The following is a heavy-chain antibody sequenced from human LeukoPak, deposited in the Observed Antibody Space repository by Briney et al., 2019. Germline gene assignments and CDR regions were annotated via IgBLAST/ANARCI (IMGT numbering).Heavy chain of an antibody. CDR2: INWNGGST. J-gene: IGHJ4*02. V-gene: IGHV3-20*04. D-gene: IGHD3-3*01. Sequence: PGRSLRLSCAASGFTFDDYGMSWVRQAPGKGLEWVSGINWNGGSTGYADSVKGRFTISRDNAKNSLYLQMNSLRAEDTALYYCARESPYYDFWSGYLVHWGQGTLVTVS. CDR1: GFTFDDYG. CDR3: ARESPYYDFWSGYLVH.